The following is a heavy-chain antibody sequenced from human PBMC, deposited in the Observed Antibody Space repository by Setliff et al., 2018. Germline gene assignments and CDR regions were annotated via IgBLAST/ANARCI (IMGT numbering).Heavy chain of an antibody. CDR2: IHHSGST. CDR1: GYSISSGYY. J-gene: IGHJ4*02. D-gene: IGHD6-13*01. CDR3: ARNPAHLAAAGTFDY. V-gene: IGHV4-38-2*01. Sequence: PSETLSLTCAVSGYSISSGYYWGWIRQPPGKGLEWIGSIHHSGSTYYNPSLKSRVTISVDTSKNQFSLKLSSVTAADTAVYYCARNPAHLAAAGTFDYWGQGTLVTVS.